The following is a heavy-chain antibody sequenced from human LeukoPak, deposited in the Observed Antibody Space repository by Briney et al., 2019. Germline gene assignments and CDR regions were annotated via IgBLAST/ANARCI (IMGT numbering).Heavy chain of an antibody. J-gene: IGHJ4*02. V-gene: IGHV1-2*02. Sequence: ASVKVSCKASGYTFTDYYIHWLRQAPGQGLESMGWINRIRGGTKSPQKFQGRVTMTRDTSISTVYMELSSLRSDDTAVYYCAGTCPRDGYNGPCYWGQGTLVTVS. CDR2: INRIRGGT. CDR3: AGTCPRDGYNGPCY. D-gene: IGHD5-24*01. CDR1: GYTFTDYY.